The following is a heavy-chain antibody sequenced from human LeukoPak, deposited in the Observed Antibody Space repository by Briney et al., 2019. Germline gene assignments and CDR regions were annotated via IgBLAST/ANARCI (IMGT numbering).Heavy chain of an antibody. Sequence: SVKVSCKASGGTFSSYAISWVRQAPGQGLEWMGGIIPIFGTANYAQKFQGGVTITADESTSTAYMELSSLRSEDTAVYYCARARDSGYDLSYYYYYMDVWGKGTTVTVSS. V-gene: IGHV1-69*13. D-gene: IGHD5-12*01. CDR1: GGTFSSYA. J-gene: IGHJ6*03. CDR2: IIPIFGTA. CDR3: ARARDSGYDLSYYYYYMDV.